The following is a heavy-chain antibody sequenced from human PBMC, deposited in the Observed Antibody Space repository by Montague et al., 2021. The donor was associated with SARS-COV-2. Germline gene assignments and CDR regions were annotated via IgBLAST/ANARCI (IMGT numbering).Heavy chain of an antibody. J-gene: IGHJ4*02. CDR1: GGSMSSNH. D-gene: IGHD3-10*01. CDR2: VSYRGST. CDR3: ARDVRYYYDQ. Sequence: SETLSLTCSVSGGSMSSNHWVWIRQHPGKGLEWSGYVSYRGSTNYNISLKSRVTISLETSKNQFSLRVTSVTAADSAVYYCARDVRYYYDQWGQGILVTVSS. V-gene: IGHV4-59*01.